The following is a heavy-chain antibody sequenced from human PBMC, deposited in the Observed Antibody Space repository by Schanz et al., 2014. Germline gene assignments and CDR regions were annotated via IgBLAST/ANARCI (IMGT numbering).Heavy chain of an antibody. CDR1: GGSISTYY. CDR3: ARGRVVPAAPEFDY. V-gene: IGHV4-59*01. D-gene: IGHD2-2*01. Sequence: QVQLQESGPGVVKPSETLSLTCTVSGGSISTYYWSWIRQSPGKGLEWIGYIYYTGTTTYNPSLKSRVTISVDTSKNQFSLSLSSVPAADTAVYYCARGRVVPAAPEFDYWGQGILVTVSS. J-gene: IGHJ4*02. CDR2: IYYTGTT.